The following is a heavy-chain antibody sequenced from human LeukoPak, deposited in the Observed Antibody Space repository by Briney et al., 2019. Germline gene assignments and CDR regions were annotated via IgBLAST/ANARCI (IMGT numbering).Heavy chain of an antibody. J-gene: IGHJ4*02. Sequence: PGGSLRLSCAASGFTFSSYSMNWVRQAPGKGLEWVSSISSSISYIYYADSGKGRFTISGDKAKNSLYLQMNSLRAADTAVYYCARDGDYYDSSGYLGYFDYWGQGTLVTVSS. V-gene: IGHV3-21*01. CDR3: ARDGDYYDSSGYLGYFDY. CDR2: ISSSISYI. CDR1: GFTFSSYS. D-gene: IGHD3-22*01.